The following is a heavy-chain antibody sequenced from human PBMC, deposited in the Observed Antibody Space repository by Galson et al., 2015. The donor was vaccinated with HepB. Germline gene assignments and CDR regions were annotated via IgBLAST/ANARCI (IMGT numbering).Heavy chain of an antibody. J-gene: IGHJ6*02. D-gene: IGHD3-10*01. CDR2: IIPIFGTA. CDR1: GGTFSSYA. CDR3: ARAMVRGVYSPHYGMDV. Sequence: SVKVSCKASGGTFSSYAISWVRQAPGQGLEWMGGIIPIFGTANYAQKFQGRVTITADESTSTAYMELSSLRSEDTAVYYCARAMVRGVYSPHYGMDVWGQGTTVTVSS. V-gene: IGHV1-69*13.